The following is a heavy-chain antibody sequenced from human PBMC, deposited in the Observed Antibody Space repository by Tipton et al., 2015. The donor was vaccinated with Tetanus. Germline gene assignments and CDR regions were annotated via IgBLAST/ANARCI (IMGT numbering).Heavy chain of an antibody. J-gene: IGHJ4*02. D-gene: IGHD4-17*01. CDR2: FSGSADSI. Sequence: SLRLSCAASGFTFSKYAMSWVRQAPGKGLEWVSGFSGSADSISYADSVKGRFTISRDISKNTLYLQMNSLRAEDTAVYYCAKWVKYGDYVLGYSLIDQWGQGTLVTVSS. CDR1: GFTFSKYA. V-gene: IGHV3-23*01. CDR3: AKWVKYGDYVLGYSLIDQ.